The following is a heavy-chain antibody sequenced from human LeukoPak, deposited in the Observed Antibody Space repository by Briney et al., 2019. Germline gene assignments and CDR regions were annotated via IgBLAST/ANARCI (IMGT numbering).Heavy chain of an antibody. CDR1: GFTFSSYW. CDR3: ARDPYYYGSGSYGDY. D-gene: IGHD3-10*01. V-gene: IGHV3-74*01. J-gene: IGHJ4*02. Sequence: GGSLRLSCAASGFTFSSYWMHWVRQAPGKGLVWVSRINSDGSSTSYADSVKGRFTISSDNAKNTLYLQMNSLRAEDTAVYYCARDPYYYGSGSYGDYWGQGTLVTVSS. CDR2: INSDGSST.